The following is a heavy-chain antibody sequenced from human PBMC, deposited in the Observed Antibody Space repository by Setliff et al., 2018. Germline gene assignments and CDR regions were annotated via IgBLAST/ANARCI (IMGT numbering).Heavy chain of an antibody. V-gene: IGHV4-4*02. D-gene: IGHD2-8*02. CDR2: IYHSGST. CDR3: TVYNTGSSKDHY. J-gene: IGHJ4*02. CDR1: GGSISSSNW. Sequence: TSETLSLTCAVSGGSISSSNWWSWVRQPPGKGLEWIGEIYHSGSTNYNPSLKSRVTISVDTSKNQFSLKLSSVTAADTALYYCTVYNTGSSKDHYWGQGTPVTVS.